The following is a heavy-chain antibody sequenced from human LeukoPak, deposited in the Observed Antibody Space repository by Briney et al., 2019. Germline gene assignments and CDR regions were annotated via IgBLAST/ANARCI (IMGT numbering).Heavy chain of an antibody. V-gene: IGHV1-2*06. Sequence: ASVKVSCKAAGYTFTGYYMHWVRQAPGQGLEWMGRINPNSGGTSYAQKFQGRVTMTRDTSISTAYMELSRLRSDDTAVYYCARDRGGGVIIDYWGQGTLVTVSS. CDR3: ARDRGGGVIIDY. J-gene: IGHJ4*02. CDR2: INPNSGGT. CDR1: GYTFTGYY. D-gene: IGHD3-16*02.